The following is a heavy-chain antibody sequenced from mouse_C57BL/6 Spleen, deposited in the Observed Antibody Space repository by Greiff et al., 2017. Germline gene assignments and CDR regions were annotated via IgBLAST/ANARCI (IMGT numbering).Heavy chain of an antibody. V-gene: IGHV1-64*01. Sequence: QVQLKQPGAELVKPGASVKLSCKASGYTFTSYWMHWVKQRPGQGLEWIGMIHPNSGSTHYNEKFKRKATLTVDKSSSTAYRQLSSLTSEDSAVYYCARSDDYSCAYWGQGTLVTVSA. D-gene: IGHD2-4*01. CDR2: IHPNSGST. CDR3: ARSDDYSCAY. CDR1: GYTFTSYW. J-gene: IGHJ3*01.